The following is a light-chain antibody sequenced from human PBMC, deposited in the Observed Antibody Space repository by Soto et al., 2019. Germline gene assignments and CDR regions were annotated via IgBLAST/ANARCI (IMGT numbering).Light chain of an antibody. V-gene: IGKV3-20*01. J-gene: IGKJ4*01. CDR1: QSVAKNH. Sequence: EIVLTQSPGTLSLSPGERASLSCRASQSVAKNHLAWYQQKPGQALRLLISGASSRATGIPDRFSGSGSGTDFTLTVSRLEAEDFAVYFCQQYASSPLTFGGGTRVEIK. CDR2: GAS. CDR3: QQYASSPLT.